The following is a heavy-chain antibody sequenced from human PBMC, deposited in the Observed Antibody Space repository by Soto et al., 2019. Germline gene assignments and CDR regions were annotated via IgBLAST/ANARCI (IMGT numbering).Heavy chain of an antibody. V-gene: IGHV4-39*01. CDR1: GGSISSSSYY. Sequence: PSETLSLTCPVSGGSISSSSYYWGWIRQPPGKGLEWIGSIYYSGSTYYNPSLKSRVTISVDTSKNQFSLKLSSVTAADTAVYYCASYGGKVTTSGKFDYWGQGTLVTVS. J-gene: IGHJ4*02. CDR3: ASYGGKVTTSGKFDY. D-gene: IGHD4-17*01. CDR2: IYYSGST.